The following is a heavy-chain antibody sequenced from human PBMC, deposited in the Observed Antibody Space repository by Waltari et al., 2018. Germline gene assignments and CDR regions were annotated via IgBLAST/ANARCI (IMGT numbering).Heavy chain of an antibody. CDR1: GYTFPSYD. D-gene: IGHD6-19*01. CDR3: ARGQWLVRRYFDY. Sequence: QVQLVQSGAEVKKPGASVTVSCKASGYTFPSYDINWVRQATGQGLEWMGWMNPILGIANYAQKFQGRVTITADKSTSTAYMELSSLRSEDTAVYYCARGQWLVRRYFDYWGQGTLVTVSS. J-gene: IGHJ4*02. CDR2: MNPILGIA. V-gene: IGHV1-69*09.